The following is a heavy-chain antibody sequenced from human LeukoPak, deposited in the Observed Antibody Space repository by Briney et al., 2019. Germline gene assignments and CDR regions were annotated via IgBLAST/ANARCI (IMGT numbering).Heavy chain of an antibody. D-gene: IGHD3-22*01. J-gene: IGHJ4*02. CDR2: ISGSGADI. CDR1: GFTFSTYA. CDR3: AKVFPCSYDSSGYSSPCYFDY. Sequence: GGSLRLSCAASGFTFSTYAMSWVRQAPGKGLEWVSAISGSGADIYYADSVKGRFTISRDNSKNTLYLQMNSLRAEDTAVYYCAKVFPCSYDSSGYSSPCYFDYWGQGTLVTVSS. V-gene: IGHV3-23*01.